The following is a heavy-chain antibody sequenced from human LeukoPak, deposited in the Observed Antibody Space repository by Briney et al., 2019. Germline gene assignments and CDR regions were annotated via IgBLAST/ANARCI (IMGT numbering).Heavy chain of an antibody. J-gene: IGHJ4*02. CDR3: ARDGNYYDSSGYFDY. D-gene: IGHD3-22*01. CDR2: IIPILGIA. Sequence: SVKVSCKASGGTFSSYAISWVRQAPGQGLEWMGRIIPILGIANYAQKFQGRVTITADKSTSTAYMELSSLRSEDTAVYYCARDGNYYDSSGYFDYWGQGTLVTVSS. CDR1: GGTFSSYA. V-gene: IGHV1-69*04.